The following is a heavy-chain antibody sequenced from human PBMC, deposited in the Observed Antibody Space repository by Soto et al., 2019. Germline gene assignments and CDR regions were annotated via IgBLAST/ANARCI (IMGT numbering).Heavy chain of an antibody. Sequence: GESLKISCKGSGYSFTSYWISWVRQMPGKGLEWMGIIYPGDSDTRYSPSFQGQVTISADKSISTAYLQWSSLKASDTAMYYCARHIYSGSRPRDAFDIWGQGTMVTVSS. J-gene: IGHJ3*02. CDR2: IYPGDSDT. CDR3: ARHIYSGSRPRDAFDI. D-gene: IGHD1-26*01. V-gene: IGHV5-51*01. CDR1: GYSFTSYW.